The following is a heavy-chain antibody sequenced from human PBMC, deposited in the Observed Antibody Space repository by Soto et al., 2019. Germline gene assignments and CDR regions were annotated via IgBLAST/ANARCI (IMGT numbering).Heavy chain of an antibody. Sequence: LRLSCAGAGFSFFSYTMTWVRQAPGKGLEWVSSISSDNKYIYYADSVKGRFTISRDNAKSSLFLQMNSLRADDTAVYYCTRSPRSITGTPTGGAQNDYWGQGALVTVSS. V-gene: IGHV3-21*01. J-gene: IGHJ4*02. CDR1: GFSFFSYT. CDR2: ISSDNKYI. D-gene: IGHD1-7*01. CDR3: TRSPRSITGTPTGGAQNDY.